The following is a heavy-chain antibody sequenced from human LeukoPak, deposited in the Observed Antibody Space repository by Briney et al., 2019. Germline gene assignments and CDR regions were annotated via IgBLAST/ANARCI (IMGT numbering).Heavy chain of an antibody. J-gene: IGHJ5*02. CDR2: IWYDGSNK. CDR3: ARAWLRFDWFDP. Sequence: GGSLRLSCAASGFTFSSYGMHWVRQAPGKGLEGGAVIWYDGSNKYYAYSVKGRFTISRDNSKNTLYLQMNSLRADDTAVYYCARAWLRFDWFDPWGQGTLVTVSS. V-gene: IGHV3-33*01. D-gene: IGHD5-12*01. CDR1: GFTFSSYG.